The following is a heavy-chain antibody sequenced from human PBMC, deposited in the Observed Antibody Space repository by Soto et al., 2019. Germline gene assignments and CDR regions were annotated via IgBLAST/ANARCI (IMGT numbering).Heavy chain of an antibody. CDR2: ISYDGSNK. J-gene: IGHJ4*02. CDR3: AKDCSGGSCYIDY. D-gene: IGHD2-15*01. Sequence: GGSLRLSCAASGVTFSSYCMHWVRQAPGKGLEWVAVISYDGSNKYYADSVKGRFTISRDNSKNTLYLQMNSLRAEDTAVYYCAKDCSGGSCYIDYWGQGTLVTVSS. V-gene: IGHV3-30*18. CDR1: GVTFSSYC.